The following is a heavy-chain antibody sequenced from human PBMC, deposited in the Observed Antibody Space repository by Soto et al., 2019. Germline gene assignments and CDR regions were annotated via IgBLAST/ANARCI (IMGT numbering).Heavy chain of an antibody. D-gene: IGHD1-26*01. CDR3: ARQGSWPYYYYGLDV. V-gene: IGHV1-18*01. CDR1: GYTFTTSG. Sequence: QVQLVQSGPEVKKPGASVKVSCEASGYTFTTSGISWVRQAPGQGLEWMGWISTYNGDTKSAQKFQGRVTMTADTSTATVYMELMSLKSDDTAVYYCARQGSWPYYYYGLDVWGQGTTVTVSS. J-gene: IGHJ6*02. CDR2: ISTYNGDT.